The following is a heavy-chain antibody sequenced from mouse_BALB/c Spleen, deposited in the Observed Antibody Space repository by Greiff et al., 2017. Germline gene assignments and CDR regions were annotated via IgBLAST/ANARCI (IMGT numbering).Heavy chain of an antibody. V-gene: IGHV1-87*01. CDR2: IYPGDGDT. CDR1: GYTFTSYW. D-gene: IGHD2-2*01. J-gene: IGHJ2*01. Sequence: VKLMESGAELARPGASVKLSCKASGYTFTSYWMQWVKQRPGQGLEWIGAIYPGDGDTRYTQKFKGKATLTADKSSSTAYMQLSSLASEDSAVYYCARWGYDVDYWGQGTTLTVSS. CDR3: ARWGYDVDY.